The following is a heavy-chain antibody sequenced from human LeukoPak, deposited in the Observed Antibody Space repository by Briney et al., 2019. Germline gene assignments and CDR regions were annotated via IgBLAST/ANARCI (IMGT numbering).Heavy chain of an antibody. CDR2: ITTSRGYT. Sequence: GGSLRLSCLVSGFTLSSHSINWVRQAPGKGLEWVSCITTSRGYTFYADSVKGRFSISRDSAKNSVYLEMNNLKVEDTAIYYCAREMDYYDSDGDYWGQGTLVSVSA. CDR1: GFTLSSHS. V-gene: IGHV3-21*06. D-gene: IGHD3-22*01. J-gene: IGHJ4*02. CDR3: AREMDYYDSDGDY.